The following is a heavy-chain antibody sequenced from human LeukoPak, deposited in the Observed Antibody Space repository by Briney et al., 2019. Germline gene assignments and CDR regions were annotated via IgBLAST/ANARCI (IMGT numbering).Heavy chain of an antibody. CDR2: ISYDGSNK. D-gene: IGHD2-15*01. V-gene: IGHV3-30*04. CDR1: GFTFSSYA. J-gene: IGHJ4*02. CDR3: ATDCSGGSCLDY. Sequence: GRSLRLSCAASGFTFSSYAMHWVRQAPGKGLEWVAVISYDGSNKYYADSVKGRFTISRDNSKSTLYLQMNSLRAEDTAVYYCATDCSGGSCLDYWGQGTLVTVSS.